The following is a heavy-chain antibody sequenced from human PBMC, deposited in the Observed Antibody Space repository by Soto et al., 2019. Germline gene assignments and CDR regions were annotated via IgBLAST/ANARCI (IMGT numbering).Heavy chain of an antibody. CDR2: IYYSGST. D-gene: IGHD4-17*01. Sequence: LRYSVAEGTIIGHYWSRIRQPPGKGLEWIGYIYYSGSTNYNPSLKSRVTISVDTSKNQFSLKLSSETAADTVVYYYARAYGDYVSDYWVKGTLVPVSS. CDR1: EGTIIGHY. V-gene: IGHV4-59*11. CDR3: ARAYGDYVSDY. J-gene: IGHJ4*02.